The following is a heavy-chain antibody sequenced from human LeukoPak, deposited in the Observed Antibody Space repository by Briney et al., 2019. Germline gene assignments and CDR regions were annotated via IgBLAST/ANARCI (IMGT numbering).Heavy chain of an antibody. CDR2: IIPIFGTA. CDR1: GGTFINYV. Sequence: SVKVSCKASGGTFINYVINCVRQAPGQGLEWMGGIIPIFGTANYAQKFQGRVTITADESTSTAYMELSSLRSEDTAVYYCARGFRHDFWSGYYNWGQGTLVTVSS. V-gene: IGHV1-69*13. CDR3: ARGFRHDFWSGYYN. J-gene: IGHJ4*02. D-gene: IGHD3-3*01.